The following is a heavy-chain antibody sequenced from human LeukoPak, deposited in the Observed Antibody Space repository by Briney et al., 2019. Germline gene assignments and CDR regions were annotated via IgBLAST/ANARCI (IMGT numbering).Heavy chain of an antibody. CDR3: ARTPLTGTTLYYYGMDV. CDR2: IYYSGST. Sequence: SETLSLTCTVSGGSISSYYWSWIRQPPGKGLEWIGYIYYSGSTNYNPSLKSRVTISVDTSKNQFSLKLSSVTAADTAVYYCARTPLTGTTLYYYGMDVWGQGTTVTVSS. D-gene: IGHD1-7*01. CDR1: GGSISSYY. J-gene: IGHJ6*02. V-gene: IGHV4-59*01.